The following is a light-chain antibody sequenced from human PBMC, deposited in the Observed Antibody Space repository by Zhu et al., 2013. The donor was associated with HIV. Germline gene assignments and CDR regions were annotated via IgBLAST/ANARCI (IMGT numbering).Light chain of an antibody. CDR2: DVS. CDR1: QSLVSGDGNTH. J-gene: IGKJ2*01. V-gene: IGKV2-30*01. CDR3: MQGTHWPPYT. Sequence: DVVMTQSPLSLPVTLGQPASISCRSSQSLVSGDGNTHLNWFQQKPGQSPRRLIYDVSNRDSGVPDRISGSGSGTDFTLKVSRVEAEDVGVYYCMQGTHWPPYTFGQGTKLEIK.